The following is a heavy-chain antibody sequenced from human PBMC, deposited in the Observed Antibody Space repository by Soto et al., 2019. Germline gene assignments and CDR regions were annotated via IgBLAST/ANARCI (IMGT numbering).Heavy chain of an antibody. V-gene: IGHV1-18*01. CDR2: ISAYNGNT. D-gene: IGHD5-12*01. CDR3: ARDRGYSGYGDY. Sequence: QVQLVQSGAEVKKPGASVKVSCKASGYTFTSYGISWVRQAPGQGLEGMGWISAYNGNTNYAQKPQGRVTMTTDTATSTAYRELRSLRSDDTAVYYCARDRGYSGYGDYWGQGTLVTVSS. CDR1: GYTFTSYG. J-gene: IGHJ4*02.